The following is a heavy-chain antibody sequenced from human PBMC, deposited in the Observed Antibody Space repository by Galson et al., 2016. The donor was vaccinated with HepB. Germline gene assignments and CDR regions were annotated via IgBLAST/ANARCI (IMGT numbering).Heavy chain of an antibody. Sequence: SLRLSCAASGFNFSGYAMHWVRQAPGKGLEWVSLISHDGHNEPLIDSVKGRFTLSRDNSKSILYLQMDRLSPEDTATYYCAHLTIWEKWSVPWGQGTLVIVSS. CDR3: AHLTIWEKWSVP. D-gene: IGHD7-27*01. CDR1: GFNFSGYA. CDR2: ISHDGHNE. V-gene: IGHV3-30*04. J-gene: IGHJ5*01.